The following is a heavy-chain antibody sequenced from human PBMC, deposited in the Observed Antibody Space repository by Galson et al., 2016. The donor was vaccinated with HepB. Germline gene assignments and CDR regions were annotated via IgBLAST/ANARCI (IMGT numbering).Heavy chain of an antibody. CDR3: ARVRTGRKFFYFDY. J-gene: IGHJ4*02. CDR1: GYTFRNYA. Sequence: SVKVSCKASGYTFRNYAMNWVRQAPGQGLEWMGWINTNTGNPTYAQGFTGRFVFSLDTSVSTAYLQISSLKAEDTAVYYCARVRTGRKFFYFDYWGQGTLVTVSS. V-gene: IGHV7-4-1*02. CDR2: INTNTGNP. D-gene: IGHD1-1*01.